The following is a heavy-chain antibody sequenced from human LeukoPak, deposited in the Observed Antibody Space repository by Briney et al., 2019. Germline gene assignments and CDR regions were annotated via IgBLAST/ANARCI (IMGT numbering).Heavy chain of an antibody. CDR3: ARTIAVAGYYYYGMDV. CDR2: INADSGDS. D-gene: IGHD6-19*01. V-gene: IGHV1-2*04. CDR1: GYSFNGYY. J-gene: IGHJ6*02. Sequence: ASVKVSCKASGYSFNGYYIHWVRQAPGQGLEWVGWINADSGDSNYAQKFQGWVTMTRNTSISTVHMELSRLRSDDTAVYYCARTIAVAGYYYYGMDVWGQGTTVTVSS.